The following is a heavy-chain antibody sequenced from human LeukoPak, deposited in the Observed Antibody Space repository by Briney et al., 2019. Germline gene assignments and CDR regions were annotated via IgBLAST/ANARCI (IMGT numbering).Heavy chain of an antibody. D-gene: IGHD3-22*01. J-gene: IGHJ3*02. CDR1: GFTFSSYA. CDR3: ARDSSSYYYDSSGPEGAFDI. CDR2: ISYDGSNK. Sequence: PGGSLRLSCAASGFTFSSYAMHWVRQAPGKGLEWVAVISYDGSNKYYADSVKGRFTISRDNSKNTMYLQMNSLRAEDTAVYHCARDSSSYYYDSSGPEGAFDIWGQGTMVTVSS. V-gene: IGHV3-30-3*01.